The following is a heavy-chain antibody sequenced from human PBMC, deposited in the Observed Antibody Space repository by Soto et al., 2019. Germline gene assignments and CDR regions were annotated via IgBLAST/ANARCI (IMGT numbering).Heavy chain of an antibody. CDR3: ARAPVHIHGLFEK. Sequence: EVQLVESGGGLIQPGGSLRLSCAASGFTFNNYGMHWVRQAKGEGLVWVAGIGFAGDTHYPDSVKGRFTISREDDSNSLFLQMNSLRVEDTAVYYCARAPVHIHGLFEKWGQGTLVTVSS. V-gene: IGHV3-13*01. CDR2: IGFAGDT. CDR1: GFTFNNYG. J-gene: IGHJ4*02. D-gene: IGHD1-1*01.